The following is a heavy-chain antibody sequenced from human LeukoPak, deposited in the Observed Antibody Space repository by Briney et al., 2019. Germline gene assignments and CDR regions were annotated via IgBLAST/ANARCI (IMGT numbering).Heavy chain of an antibody. V-gene: IGHV3-73*01. J-gene: IGHJ4*02. D-gene: IGHD5-12*01. CDR1: GFTFSVCA. Sequence: PGGSLTLLYAACGFTFSVCAKHWVRHASGEGLECIVRIRRKANCYATASGASVKCMFTISRDDSKNTAYLQMNSLKTEDTAVYYCSAVDKNMGPRFDFWGQGTLVT. CDR3: SAVDKNMGPRFDF. CDR2: IRRKANCYAT.